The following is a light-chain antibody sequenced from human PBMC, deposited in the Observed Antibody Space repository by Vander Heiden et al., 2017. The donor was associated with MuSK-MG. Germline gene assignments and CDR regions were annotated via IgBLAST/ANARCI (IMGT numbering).Light chain of an antibody. V-gene: IGKV1-5*03. CDR3: QQEDSYPYS. J-gene: IGKJ2*03. CDR2: KAS. CDR1: QSPKSW. Sequence: DIQMTQSPSTLSASIGDRVTITCRASQSPKSWLAWYQQKPGKAPKLLIYKASSLESGVPSRFSGSGSGTEFTLSISSLQPDDFATYYCQQEDSYPYSFGQGTKLEIK.